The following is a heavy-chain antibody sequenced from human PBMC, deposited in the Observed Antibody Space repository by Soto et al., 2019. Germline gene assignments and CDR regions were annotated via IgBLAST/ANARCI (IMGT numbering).Heavy chain of an antibody. CDR1: GYTFTGYY. J-gene: IGHJ6*02. Sequence: ASVKVSCKASGYTFTGYYMHWVRQAPGQGLEWMGWINPNSGGTNYAQKFQGWVTMTRDTSISTAYMELSRLRSDDTAVYYCARDPHGDYREPNYYYWHSYGMDVWGQGTTVTVYS. V-gene: IGHV1-2*04. D-gene: IGHD4-17*01. CDR2: INPNSGGT. CDR3: ARDPHGDYREPNYYYWHSYGMDV.